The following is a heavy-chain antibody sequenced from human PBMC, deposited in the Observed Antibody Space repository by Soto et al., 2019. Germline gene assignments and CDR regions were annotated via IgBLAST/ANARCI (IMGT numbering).Heavy chain of an antibody. D-gene: IGHD2-2*01. CDR1: GYTFTSYY. CDR3: ARGCISTSCYAPWFDP. V-gene: IGHV1-46*01. Sequence: GASVKVSCKASGYTFTSYYMHWVRQAPGQGLEWMGIINPSGGSTSYAQKFQGRVTMTRDTSTSTVYMELSSLRSEDTAVYYCARGCISTSCYAPWFDPWGQGTLVTVSS. CDR2: INPSGGST. J-gene: IGHJ5*02.